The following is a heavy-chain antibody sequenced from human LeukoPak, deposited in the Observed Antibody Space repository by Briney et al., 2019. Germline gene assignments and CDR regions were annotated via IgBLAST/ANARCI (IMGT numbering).Heavy chain of an antibody. CDR1: RFTLSSHW. J-gene: IGHJ3*02. CDR2: IKQDGSEI. CDR3: ARDTSVIPFDI. Sequence: GGSLRLSCAASRFTLSSHWMSWASQAPGRGLEWVANIKQDGSEIHYVDSVEGRFTISRDNAKNPLYLQMNSLRAEDTAVYYYARDTSVIPFDIWGQGTMVTVSS. V-gene: IGHV3-7*01. D-gene: IGHD4-17*01.